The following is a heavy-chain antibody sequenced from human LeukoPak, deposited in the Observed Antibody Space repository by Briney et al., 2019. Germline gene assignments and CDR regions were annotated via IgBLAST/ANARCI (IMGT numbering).Heavy chain of an antibody. CDR3: AKDDAWGRYKD. CDR1: GFTFSSHG. D-gene: IGHD3-16*01. CDR2: ISPSGGIT. V-gene: IGHV3-23*01. J-gene: IGHJ1*01. Sequence: GGSLRLSCAASGFTFSSHGMNWVRQAPGKGLEWVSGISPSGGITYYTDSVKGRFTISRDNSKNTVSLQTNSLRGEDTAVYYCAKDDAWGRYKDWGQGTLVTVSS.